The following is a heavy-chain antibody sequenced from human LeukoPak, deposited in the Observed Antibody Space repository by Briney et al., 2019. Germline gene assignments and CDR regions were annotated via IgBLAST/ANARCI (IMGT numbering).Heavy chain of an antibody. V-gene: IGHV4-34*01. CDR1: GGSFSGYY. Sequence: SETLSLTCAVYGGSFSGYYWSWIRQPPGKGLEWIGEINHSGSTNYNPSLKSRVTISVDTSKNQFSLKLSSVTAADTAVYYRARGFIYCSGGSCYEEWGQGTLVTVSS. CDR2: INHSGST. J-gene: IGHJ4*02. D-gene: IGHD2-15*01. CDR3: ARGFIYCSGGSCYEE.